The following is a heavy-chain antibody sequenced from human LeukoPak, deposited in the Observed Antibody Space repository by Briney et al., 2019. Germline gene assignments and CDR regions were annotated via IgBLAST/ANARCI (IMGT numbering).Heavy chain of an antibody. CDR1: GFTFSSYG. V-gene: IGHV3-30*02. D-gene: IGHD3-16*02. CDR2: IRYDGSNK. CDR3: AKARGDDYVWGSYRWDYYYGMDV. J-gene: IGHJ6*02. Sequence: GGSLRLSCAASGFTFSSYGMHWVRQAPGKGLEWVAFIRYDGSNKYYADSVKGRFTISRDNSKNPLYLQMNSLRAEDTAVYYCAKARGDDYVWGSYRWDYYYGMDVWGQGTTVTVSS.